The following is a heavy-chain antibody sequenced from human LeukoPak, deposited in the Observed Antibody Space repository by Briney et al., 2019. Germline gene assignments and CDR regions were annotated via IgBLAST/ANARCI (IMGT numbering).Heavy chain of an antibody. CDR2: IYHSGST. CDR1: GGSISSGGYS. D-gene: IGHD3-22*01. CDR3: ARDRNHYDSSGYYFAN. Sequence: PSETLSLTCAGSGGSISSGGYSWSWIRQPPGKGLEWIGYIYHSGSTYYNPSLKSRVTISVDTSKNQFSLKLSSVTAADTAVYYCARDRNHYDSSGYYFANWGQGTLVTVSS. J-gene: IGHJ4*02. V-gene: IGHV4-30-2*01.